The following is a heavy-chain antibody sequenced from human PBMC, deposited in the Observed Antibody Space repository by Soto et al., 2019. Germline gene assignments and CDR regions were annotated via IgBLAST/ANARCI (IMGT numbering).Heavy chain of an antibody. CDR2: ISNSFSDGNT. D-gene: IGHD1-1*01. CDR1: GFTFSNYA. J-gene: IGHJ4*02. Sequence: LRLSCAASGFTFSNYAMNWVRQAPGKGLGWVSAISNSFSDGNTHYADSVKGRFTISRDNDKNTVFLEMNSLRAEDTAVYYCAKVFSPERGNYFDYWGQGTLVTVSS. V-gene: IGHV3-23*01. CDR3: AKVFSPERGNYFDY.